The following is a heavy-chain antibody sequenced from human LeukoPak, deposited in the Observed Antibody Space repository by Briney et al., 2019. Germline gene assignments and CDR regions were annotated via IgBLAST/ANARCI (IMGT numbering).Heavy chain of an antibody. J-gene: IGHJ4*02. CDR2: ISSGGSTI. CDR1: GFTFSSYE. V-gene: IGHV3-48*03. D-gene: IGHD3-10*01. Sequence: GGSLRLAWAASGFTFSSYEMNWVRHPPGKGLEWVSYISSGGSTIYYADSVKGRFTISRDNAKNSLYVQMNSLRAEDTGVYYCAREGQWGGFDYWGQGTLVTVFS. CDR3: AREGQWGGFDY.